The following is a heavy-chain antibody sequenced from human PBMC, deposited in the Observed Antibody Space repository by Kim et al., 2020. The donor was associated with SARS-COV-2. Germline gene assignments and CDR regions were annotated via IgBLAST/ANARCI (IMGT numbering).Heavy chain of an antibody. CDR1: GFTFSSYS. V-gene: IGHV3-48*02. D-gene: IGHD3-22*01. CDR2: ISGSSSTI. Sequence: GGSLRLSCAASGFTFSSYSMNWVRQAPGKGLEWVSYISGSSSTIYYADSVKGRFTISRDNAENSLYLQMNSLRDEDTAVYYCARDRGLYYLDSSGYFGAGDSWGQGTLVTVSS. CDR3: ARDRGLYYLDSSGYFGAGDS. J-gene: IGHJ5*01.